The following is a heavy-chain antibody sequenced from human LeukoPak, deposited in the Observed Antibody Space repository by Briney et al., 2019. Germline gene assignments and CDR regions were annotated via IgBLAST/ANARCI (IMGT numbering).Heavy chain of an antibody. J-gene: IGHJ4*02. CDR3: ARENGEAFDY. Sequence: KTGGSLRLSCAASGFTFSTNSMNWVRQAPGKGLEWVSSIGPSSTSIYYVDSLEGRFTISRDNAKNSLYLQMNSLRAEDTAVYYCARENGEAFDYWGQGTLVTVSS. V-gene: IGHV3-21*01. D-gene: IGHD4-17*01. CDR2: IGPSSTSI. CDR1: GFTFSTNS.